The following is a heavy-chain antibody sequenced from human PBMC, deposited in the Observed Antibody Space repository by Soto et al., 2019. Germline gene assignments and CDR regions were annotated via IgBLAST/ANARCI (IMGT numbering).Heavy chain of an antibody. J-gene: IGHJ4*02. V-gene: IGHV4-4*07. D-gene: IGHD3-3*01. Sequence: KTSETLSLTCTVSGGSLTKYYWSWIRQPAGKGLEWIGRVSTSGNVVSKASLRSRLTMSVDTSKNQFSLRLTSVTAADMAVYYCARDNNDFWSLYPLAFDYWGQGALVTVSS. CDR3: ARDNNDFWSLYPLAFDY. CDR1: GGSLTKYY. CDR2: VSTSGNV.